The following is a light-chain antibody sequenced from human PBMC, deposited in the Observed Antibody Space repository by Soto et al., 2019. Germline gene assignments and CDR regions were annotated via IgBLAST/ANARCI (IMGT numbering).Light chain of an antibody. CDR1: QSVTTY. Sequence: VVLTQSPATLSLSPGERATLSCRASQSVTTYLAWYQQKPGQALRLLIYEVSKRATGIPARFSGSGSGTDFTLTISSLEPEDFAVYYCHQRSNWPLTFGGGTKLEIK. J-gene: IGKJ4*01. CDR2: EVS. CDR3: HQRSNWPLT. V-gene: IGKV3-11*01.